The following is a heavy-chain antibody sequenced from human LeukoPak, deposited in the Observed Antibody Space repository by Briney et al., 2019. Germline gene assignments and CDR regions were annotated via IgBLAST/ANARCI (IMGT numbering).Heavy chain of an antibody. CDR1: GFTFSSYW. CDR2: IKQDGSEK. J-gene: IGHJ3*02. Sequence: GGSLRLSCAASGFTFSSYWMSWVRQAPGKGLEWVANIKQDGSEKHYVDSVKGRFTISRDNAKNSLYLQMNSLRAEDTAVYYCAREMALIVVVPAAIAFDIWGQGTMVTVSS. V-gene: IGHV3-7*01. CDR3: AREMALIVVVPAAIAFDI. D-gene: IGHD2-2*02.